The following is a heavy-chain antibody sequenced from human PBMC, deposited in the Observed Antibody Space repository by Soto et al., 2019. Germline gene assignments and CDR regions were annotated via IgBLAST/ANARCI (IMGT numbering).Heavy chain of an antibody. CDR1: GYTFTSYG. CDR3: ARSSGTYPPSRYYYGLDV. D-gene: IGHD1-26*01. Sequence: ASVKVSCKASGYTFTSYGFSWVRQAPGQGLEWMGWISAHNGDTNYAQKFQGRVTMTTDTSTSTAYLELRSLKSDDTAVFYCARSSGTYPPSRYYYGLDVWGQGTTVTVSS. V-gene: IGHV1-18*01. J-gene: IGHJ6*02. CDR2: ISAHNGDT.